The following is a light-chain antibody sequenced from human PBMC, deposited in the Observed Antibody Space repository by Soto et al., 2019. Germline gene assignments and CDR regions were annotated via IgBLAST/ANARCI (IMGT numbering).Light chain of an antibody. V-gene: IGKV1-5*03. Sequence: DIQMTQSPSTLSGSVGDRVTITCRASQTISSWLAWYQQKPGKAPNLLIYKASTLKSGVPSRFSGSGSGTELTITISSLQPDDFEVYYCQQYGSSPITFGQGTRLEIK. CDR1: QTISSW. CDR3: QQYGSSPIT. CDR2: KAS. J-gene: IGKJ5*01.